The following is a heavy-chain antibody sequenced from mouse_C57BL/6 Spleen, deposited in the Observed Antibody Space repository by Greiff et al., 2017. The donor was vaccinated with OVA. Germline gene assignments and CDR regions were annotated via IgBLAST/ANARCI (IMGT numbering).Heavy chain of an antibody. CDR3: ARSSPNDYALDY. CDR1: GYTFTDYY. CDR2: INPNNGGT. V-gene: IGHV1-26*01. J-gene: IGHJ4*01. Sequence: EVQLQQSGPELVKPGASVTISCKASGYTFTDYYMNWVKQSHGKSLEWIGDINPNNGGTSYNQQFKGKATLTVDKSTSKAYIELSSLTSEDSAVYYCARSSPNDYALDYWGQGTSVTVSS. D-gene: IGHD1-1*01.